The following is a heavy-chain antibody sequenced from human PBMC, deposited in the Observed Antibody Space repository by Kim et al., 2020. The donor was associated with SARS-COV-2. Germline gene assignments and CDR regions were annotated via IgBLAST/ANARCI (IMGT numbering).Heavy chain of an antibody. J-gene: IGHJ5*02. CDR2: VYYSGST. Sequence: SETLSLTCTVSGGSISRSNSHWGWIRQPPGKGLEWIGSVYYSGSTFYNPSLKSRVTISVDTSENQLSLKLTSVTAADTAVYYCARLEMNGLGGRGWFDP. CDR3: ARLEMNGLGGRGWFDP. D-gene: IGHD1-26*01. CDR1: GGSISRSNSH. V-gene: IGHV4-39*01.